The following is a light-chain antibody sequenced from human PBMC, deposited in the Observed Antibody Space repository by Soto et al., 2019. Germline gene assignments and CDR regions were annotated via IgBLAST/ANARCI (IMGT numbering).Light chain of an antibody. J-gene: IGLJ2*01. CDR1: SSNIGNNY. CDR2: DNN. V-gene: IGLV1-51*01. Sequence: QSVLTQPPSVSAAPGQKVTISCSGSSSNIGNNYVSWYQQLPGTAPKLLIYDNNKRPSGIPDRFSGSKSGTSATLGITGLQTGDEADYYGGTWDSSLSAAVFGGGTKVTVL. CDR3: GTWDSSLSAAV.